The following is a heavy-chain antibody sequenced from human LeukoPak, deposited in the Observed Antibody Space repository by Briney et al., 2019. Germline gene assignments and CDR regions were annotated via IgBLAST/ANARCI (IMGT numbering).Heavy chain of an antibody. CDR1: GYTFTSYY. CDR2: INPSGGST. Sequence: ASVKVSCKASGYTFTSYYMHWVRQAPGQGLEWMGIINPSGGSTSYAQKLQGRVTMTTDTSTSTAYMELRSLRSDDTAVYYCARDGLLWFGELSLDYWGQGTLVTVSS. V-gene: IGHV1-46*01. D-gene: IGHD3-10*01. CDR3: ARDGLLWFGELSLDY. J-gene: IGHJ4*02.